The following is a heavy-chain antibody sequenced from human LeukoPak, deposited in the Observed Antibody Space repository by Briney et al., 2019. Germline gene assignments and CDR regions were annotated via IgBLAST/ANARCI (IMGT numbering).Heavy chain of an antibody. Sequence: QPGGSLLLSCVASGFTFNSYAMNWVRQAPGKGLEWVSSISDNGGGTYYADSVKGRFTISRDNSKNTLYLQMNSLSAEDTAVYYCAKAGGGMAAMRTLGTFDIWGQGTMVTVSS. J-gene: IGHJ3*02. D-gene: IGHD5-24*01. CDR2: ISDNGGGT. CDR1: GFTFNSYA. CDR3: AKAGGGMAAMRTLGTFDI. V-gene: IGHV3-23*01.